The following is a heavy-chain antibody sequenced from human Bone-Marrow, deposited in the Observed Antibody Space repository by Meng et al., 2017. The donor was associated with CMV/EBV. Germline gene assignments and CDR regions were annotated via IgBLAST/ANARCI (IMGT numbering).Heavy chain of an antibody. J-gene: IGHJ5*02. Sequence: GASLKISCAASGFTFSSYWMHWVRQAPGKGLVWVSRINSDGSSTSYADSVKGRFTISRDNAKNTLYLQMNSLRAEDTAVYYCARGTSIAAAGFDPWGQGTLVTVSS. CDR3: ARGTSIAAAGFDP. CDR2: INSDGSST. CDR1: GFTFSSYW. V-gene: IGHV3-74*01. D-gene: IGHD6-13*01.